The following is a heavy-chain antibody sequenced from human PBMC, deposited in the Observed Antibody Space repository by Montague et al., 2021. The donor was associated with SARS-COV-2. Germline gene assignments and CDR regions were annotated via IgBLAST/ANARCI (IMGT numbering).Heavy chain of an antibody. J-gene: IGHJ4*02. CDR2: IYHSGST. Sequence: SETLSLTCAVSGGSISSSNWWSWVRQPPGKGLEWIGEIYHSGSTXXNPXXXSRVTISVDKSKNQFSLKLSSVTAADTAVYYCARMALASSSSDFDYRGQGTLVTVSS. CDR1: GGSISSSNW. CDR3: ARMALASSSSDFDY. D-gene: IGHD6-6*01. V-gene: IGHV4-4*02.